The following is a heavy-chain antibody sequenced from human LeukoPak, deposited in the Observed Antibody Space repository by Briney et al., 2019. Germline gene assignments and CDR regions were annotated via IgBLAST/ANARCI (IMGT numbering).Heavy chain of an antibody. CDR1: GGSLSSYY. D-gene: IGHD3-16*01. CDR2: IYYSGST. CDR3: ARARMITFGGVLIPDAFDI. J-gene: IGHJ3*02. V-gene: IGHV4-59*01. Sequence: PSETLSLTCTVSGGSLSSYYWSWIRQPPGKGLEWIGYIYYSGSTNYNPSLKSRVTISVDTSKNQFSLKLSSVTAADTAVYYCARARMITFGGVLIPDAFDIWGQGTMVTVSS.